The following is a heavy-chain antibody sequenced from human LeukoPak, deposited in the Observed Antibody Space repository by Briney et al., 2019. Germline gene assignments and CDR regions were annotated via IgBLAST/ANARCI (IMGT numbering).Heavy chain of an antibody. CDR3: ARVSGNYYDSSGYSLDY. J-gene: IGHJ4*02. D-gene: IGHD3-22*01. CDR1: GFTVSSNY. V-gene: IGHV3-48*04. Sequence: PGGSLRLSCAASGFTVSSNYVSWVRQAPGKGLEWVSYISSSSSTIYYADSVKGRFTISRDNAKNSLYLQMNSLRAEDTAVYYCARVSGNYYDSSGYSLDYWGQGTLVTVSS. CDR2: ISSSSSTI.